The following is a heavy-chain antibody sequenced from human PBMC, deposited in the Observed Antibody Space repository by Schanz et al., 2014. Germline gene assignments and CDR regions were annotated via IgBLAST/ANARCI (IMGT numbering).Heavy chain of an antibody. V-gene: IGHV1-2*06. J-gene: IGHJ6*02. CDR1: GYSFIGHF. D-gene: IGHD3-9*01. CDR3: AREVGYSDTMTGGVDI. Sequence: QVQLVQSGAEVKEPGASVKVSCLASGYSFIGHFLHWMRQAPGQGPEWMGRISPTTGNTNYAQKFQGRVTLTRDTALSTTSMELRRLTSDDTAVYWCAREVGYSDTMTGGVDIWGQGTTVIVSS. CDR2: ISPTTGNT.